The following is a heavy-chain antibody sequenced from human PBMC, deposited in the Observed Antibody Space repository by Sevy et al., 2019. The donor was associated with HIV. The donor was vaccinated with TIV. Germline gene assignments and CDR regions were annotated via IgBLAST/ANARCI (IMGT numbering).Heavy chain of an antibody. J-gene: IGHJ4*02. V-gene: IGHV3-33*06. CDR3: AKGPDIRGHKYDNFDN. CDR2: IWYDGSNK. Sequence: GGSLRLSCAASGFTFSSYGMHWVRQAPGKGLEWVALIWYDGSNKYYADSVKGRFTISRDNSKNTLYLQMNSLRAEDTAVYYCAKGPDIRGHKYDNFDNWGQGSLVTVSS. CDR1: GFTFSSYG. D-gene: IGHD1-1*01.